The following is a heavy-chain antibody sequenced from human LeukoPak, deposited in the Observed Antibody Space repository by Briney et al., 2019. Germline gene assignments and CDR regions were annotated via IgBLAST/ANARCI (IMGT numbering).Heavy chain of an antibody. CDR3: ARDLTVVPAAEFDP. Sequence: SETLSLTCTVSGGSISSYYWSWIRQPAGKGLEWIGRIYTSGSTNYNPSLKSRVTMSVDTSKNQFSLKLSSVTAADTAEYYCARDLTVVPAAEFDPWGQGTLVTVSS. CDR2: IYTSGST. CDR1: GGSISSYY. J-gene: IGHJ5*02. V-gene: IGHV4-4*07. D-gene: IGHD2-2*01.